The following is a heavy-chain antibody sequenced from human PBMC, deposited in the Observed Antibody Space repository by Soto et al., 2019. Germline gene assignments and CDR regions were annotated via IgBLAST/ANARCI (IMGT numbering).Heavy chain of an antibody. CDR3: ARGSGIVALPGELEDVNYDF. CDR1: GQSFSGHS. V-gene: IGHV4-34*01. D-gene: IGHD1-1*01. CDR2: ISEIGST. Sequence: QVQLQQWGAGLVKPSETLSLSCAVYGQSFSGHSWAWIRQPPGKGLEWIGEISEIGSTYYNPSLKSRVTISTDTSKNQLSLTLNSVTAADTAAYFCARGSGIVALPGELEDVNYDFWGQGTLVNFSS. J-gene: IGHJ4*02.